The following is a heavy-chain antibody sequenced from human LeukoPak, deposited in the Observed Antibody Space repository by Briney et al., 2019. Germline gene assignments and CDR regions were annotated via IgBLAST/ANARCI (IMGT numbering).Heavy chain of an antibody. V-gene: IGHV1-3*01. J-gene: IGHJ6*02. CDR2: INAGNGNT. CDR3: ARAEVLYYYYGMDV. Sequence: GASVKVSCKASGYTFTSYGISWVRQAPGQRLEWMGWINAGNGNTKYSQKFQGRVTITRDTSASTAYMELSSLRSEDTAVYYCARAEVLYYYYGMDVWGQGTTVTVSS. D-gene: IGHD2/OR15-2a*01. CDR1: GYTFTSYG.